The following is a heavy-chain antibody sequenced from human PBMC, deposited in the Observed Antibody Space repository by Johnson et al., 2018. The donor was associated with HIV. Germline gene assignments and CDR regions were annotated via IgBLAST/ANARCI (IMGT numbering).Heavy chain of an antibody. CDR3: ARACRDGYTCDAYDI. CDR2: LFSGGTT. CDR1: GFSVSTYY. Sequence: VQLVESGGGLVQPGGSLRLSCAASGFSVSTYYMSWVRQAPGRGLEWVSVLFSGGTTSYAAHFNGRFTTPRDNSENTLFLQMNSLRAEDTAVFYCARACRDGYTCDAYDIWGQGTMVTVSS. D-gene: IGHD5-24*01. J-gene: IGHJ3*02. V-gene: IGHV3-66*01.